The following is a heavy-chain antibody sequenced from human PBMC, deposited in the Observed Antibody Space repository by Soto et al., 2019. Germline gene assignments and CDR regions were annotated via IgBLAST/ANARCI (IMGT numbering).Heavy chain of an antibody. J-gene: IGHJ6*02. V-gene: IGHV4-59*11. CDR1: GGSISSHC. CDR3: ARDGREASGMDV. Sequence: PSETRSRTWTVSGGSISSHCWSGVGQASGKGLEWIGHIYYRGSTNYNPSLRSRSTISVDTSKNQFSLKLNSVTTADAAVYYCARDGREASGMDVWGQGTKVTVSS. CDR2: IYYRGST. D-gene: IGHD1-26*01.